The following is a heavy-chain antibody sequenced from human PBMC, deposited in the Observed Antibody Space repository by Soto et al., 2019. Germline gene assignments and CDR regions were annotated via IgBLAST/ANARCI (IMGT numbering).Heavy chain of an antibody. CDR3: AGGGYCSGGSCYYNWFDP. V-gene: IGHV1-8*01. Sequence: QVHLVQSGAEVKKPGASVKVSCKASGYTFTSYDINWVRQATGQGLEWMGWMNPNIGNTGYAQKFQGRVTMTRNTSISTAYMELSSLRSEDTAVYYCAGGGYCSGGSCYYNWFDPWGQGTLVTVSS. J-gene: IGHJ5*02. CDR1: GYTFTSYD. D-gene: IGHD2-15*01. CDR2: MNPNIGNT.